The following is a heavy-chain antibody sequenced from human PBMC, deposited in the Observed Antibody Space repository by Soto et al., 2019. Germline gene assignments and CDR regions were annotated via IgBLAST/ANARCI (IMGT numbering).Heavy chain of an antibody. J-gene: IGHJ5*02. CDR1: GLSLGSSIYY. V-gene: IGHV4-39*01. CDR3: ARHHWGQRLPRRAPTFDP. Sequence: PSLRMPLPCTFAGLSLGSSIYYLVWIHQPPGKGMERIGSIYYSGSTYYNPSLKRRVTLSVDTPKNQFSLKLSSVTAADTAVYYCARHHWGQRLPRRAPTFDPWGQGTLVTLSS. CDR2: IYYSGST. D-gene: IGHD7-27*01.